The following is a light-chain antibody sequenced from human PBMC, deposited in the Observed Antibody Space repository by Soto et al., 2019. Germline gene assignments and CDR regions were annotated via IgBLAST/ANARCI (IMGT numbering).Light chain of an antibody. CDR2: EVS. J-gene: IGLJ2*01. CDR1: SSDVGAYNY. CDR3: SSYTSSSTLVV. Sequence: QSVLTQPASVSGSPGQSITISCTGTSSDVGAYNYVSWYQLHPGKAPKLMIYEVSNRPSGVSNRFSGSKSGNTASLTISGLQAEDEADYYCSSYTSSSTLVVFGGGTKLTVL. V-gene: IGLV2-14*01.